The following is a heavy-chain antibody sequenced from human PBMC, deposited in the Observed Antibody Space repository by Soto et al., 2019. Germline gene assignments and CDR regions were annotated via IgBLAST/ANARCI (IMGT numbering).Heavy chain of an antibody. D-gene: IGHD3-16*01. CDR1: GFMFSAYT. J-gene: IGHJ1*01. CDR2: ISDDSSYI. V-gene: IGHV3-21*06. Sequence: PVGSLRLSCAASGFMFSAYTMNWVRQAPGKGLEWLSSISDDSSYIDYADSLRGRCTVSRDNARNSLYLQIDSLGVEDTAVYYCATPYYFNHWGPGTLVTVSS. CDR3: ATPYYFNH.